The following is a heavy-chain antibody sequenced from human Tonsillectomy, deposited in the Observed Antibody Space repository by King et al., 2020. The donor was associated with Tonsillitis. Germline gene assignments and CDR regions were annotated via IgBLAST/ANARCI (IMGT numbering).Heavy chain of an antibody. CDR1: GFSFSDYY. CDR2: ISSSSSYT. D-gene: IGHD4-17*01. J-gene: IGHJ4*02. Sequence: VQLVESGGGLVKPGGSLRLSCAASGFSFSDYYMAWIRQAPGKGLECVSYISSSSSYTNYADSVKGRFTVSRDNANDSLYLQMDSLRAEATAVYYCASGSVTLDYWGQGILVTVSS. V-gene: IGHV3-11*05. CDR3: ASGSVTLDY.